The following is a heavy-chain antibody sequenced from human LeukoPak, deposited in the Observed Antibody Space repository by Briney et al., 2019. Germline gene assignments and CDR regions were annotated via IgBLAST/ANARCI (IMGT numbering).Heavy chain of an antibody. Sequence: PGGSLRLSCVASGFTFSSSWMSWVRWAPGKGLEWVANIKQDGTEEYYVDSVRGRFSISKDNAKNSLYLQMNSLRAEDTAVYYCARDPCHGALDYWGQGALVTVSS. CDR2: IKQDGTEE. D-gene: IGHD2-2*01. CDR3: ARDPCHGALDY. CDR1: GFTFSSSW. J-gene: IGHJ4*02. V-gene: IGHV3-7*03.